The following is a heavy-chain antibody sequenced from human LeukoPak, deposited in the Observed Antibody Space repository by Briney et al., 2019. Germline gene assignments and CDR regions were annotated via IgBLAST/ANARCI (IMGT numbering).Heavy chain of an antibody. D-gene: IGHD3-10*01. V-gene: IGHV3-48*01. CDR1: GFTISSYS. CDR3: ARGRVITMVRGVLVY. CDR2: ISSSSSTI. Sequence: GGSLRLSCAASGFTISSYSMNWIRQAPGKGLEWISYISSSSSTIYYADSVKGRFTISRDNAKNSLYLQMNSLRAEDTAVYYCARGRVITMVRGVLVYWGQGTLVTVSS. J-gene: IGHJ4*02.